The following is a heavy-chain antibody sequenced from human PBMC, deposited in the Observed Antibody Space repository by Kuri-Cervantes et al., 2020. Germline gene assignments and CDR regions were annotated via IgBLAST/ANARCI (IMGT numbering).Heavy chain of an antibody. V-gene: IGHV1-8*01. D-gene: IGHD4-11*01. CDR1: GYTFTSYD. CDR3: ARACSSYVYGMDV. CDR2: MNPNSGNT. Sequence: AAVNVSCQASGYTFTSYDINWVRQATGQGIEWMGWMNPNSGNTGYAQKFQVRVTMTRNTSISTAYMELSSLRSEDTAVYYCARACSSYVYGMDVWGQGTTVTVSS. J-gene: IGHJ6*02.